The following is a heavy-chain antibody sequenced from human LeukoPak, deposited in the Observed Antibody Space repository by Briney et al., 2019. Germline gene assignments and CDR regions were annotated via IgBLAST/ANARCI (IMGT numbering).Heavy chain of an antibody. D-gene: IGHD5-24*01. CDR3: ARDRLRIEMATIGRINYYYNMDV. CDR2: INPSGGST. Sequence: ASVKVSCTASGYTFTSYYMHWVRQAPGQGLEWMGIINPSGGSTSYAQKLQGRVTMTRDTSTSTVYMELSSLRSEDTAVYYCARDRLRIEMATIGRINYYYNMDVWGQGTTVTVSS. CDR1: GYTFTSYY. V-gene: IGHV1-46*04. J-gene: IGHJ6*02.